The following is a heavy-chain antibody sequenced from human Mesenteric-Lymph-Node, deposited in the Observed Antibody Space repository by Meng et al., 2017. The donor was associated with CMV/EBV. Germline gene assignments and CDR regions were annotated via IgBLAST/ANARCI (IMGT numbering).Heavy chain of an antibody. Sequence: LSLTCAASGFTFSSYSMNWVRQAPGKGLEWVSSISSSSSYIYYADSVKGRFTISRDNAKNSLYLQMNSLRAEDTAVYYCARGGNSDYWGQGTLVTVSS. V-gene: IGHV3-21*01. CDR1: GFTFSSYS. D-gene: IGHD2-15*01. J-gene: IGHJ4*02. CDR3: ARGGNSDY. CDR2: ISSSSSYI.